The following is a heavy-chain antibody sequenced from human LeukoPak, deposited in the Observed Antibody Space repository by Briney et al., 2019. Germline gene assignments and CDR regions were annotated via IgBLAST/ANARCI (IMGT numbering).Heavy chain of an antibody. CDR2: IIPIFGAA. CDR3: ARDQGSPYGGDAFDI. J-gene: IGHJ3*02. CDR1: GGTFTSYA. D-gene: IGHD3-10*01. V-gene: IGHV1-69*05. Sequence: SVKVSCKASGGTFTSYAISWVRQAPGQGLEWMGRIIPIFGAANYAQKFQGRVTITTDASTSTAYMELSSLRSEDTAVYYCARDQGSPYGGDAFDIWDRGTMITVSS.